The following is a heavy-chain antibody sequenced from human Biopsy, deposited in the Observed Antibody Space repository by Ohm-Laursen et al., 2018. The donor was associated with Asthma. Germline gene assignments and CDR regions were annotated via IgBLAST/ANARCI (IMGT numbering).Heavy chain of an antibody. D-gene: IGHD1-26*01. CDR1: GYTFTSYY. Sequence: ASVKVSCKASGYTFTSYYMHWVRQAPGQGLEWMGWISLNTGDANLAQKFRGWVTMTRDTSISTAYLVLSGLKSHDTAVYYCARAPYSDAIDSWGQGTLVAVSS. V-gene: IGHV1-2*04. CDR2: ISLNTGDA. CDR3: ARAPYSDAIDS. J-gene: IGHJ4*02.